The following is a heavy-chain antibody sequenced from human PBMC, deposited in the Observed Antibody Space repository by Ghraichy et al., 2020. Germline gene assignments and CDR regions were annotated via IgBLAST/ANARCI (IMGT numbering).Heavy chain of an antibody. CDR3: ARFYYYDSSGYYSFFDY. CDR1: GFTFSSYW. J-gene: IGHJ4*02. Sequence: LTCAASGFTFSSYWMSWVRQAPGKGLEWVANIKQDGSEYSYVDSVKGRFTISRDNAKNSLYLQMNSLRAEDTAVYYCARFYYYDSSGYYSFFDYWGQGTLVTVSS. V-gene: IGHV3-7*03. CDR2: IKQDGSEY. D-gene: IGHD3-22*01.